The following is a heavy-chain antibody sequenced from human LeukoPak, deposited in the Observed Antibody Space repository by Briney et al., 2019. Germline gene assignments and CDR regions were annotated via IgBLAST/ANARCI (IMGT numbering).Heavy chain of an antibody. CDR2: IYYSGST. V-gene: IGHV4-59*01. Sequence: KPSETLSLTCTVSGGSISSYYWSWIRQPPGKGLEWIGYIYYSGSTNYNPSLKSRVTISVDTSTNQFSLKLSSVTAADTAVYYCARGSHYYDSSGYAPSFAFDIWGQGTMVTVSS. D-gene: IGHD3-22*01. CDR1: GGSISSYY. CDR3: ARGSHYYDSSGYAPSFAFDI. J-gene: IGHJ3*02.